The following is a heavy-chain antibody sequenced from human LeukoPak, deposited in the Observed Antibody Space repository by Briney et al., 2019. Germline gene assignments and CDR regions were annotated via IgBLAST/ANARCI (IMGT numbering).Heavy chain of an antibody. V-gene: IGHV4-39*07. Sequence: QTSETLSLTCTVSGGSVISSHYWGWIRQPPGKGLEWNGSIYYGGSTYYNASLRSRVTTSVDTSKNQFSLKLSSVTAADTAVYYCAKSTYYYDTFVNAFDFWGQGTVVTVSS. J-gene: IGHJ3*01. CDR2: IYYGGST. D-gene: IGHD3-22*01. CDR1: GGSVISSHY. CDR3: AKSTYYYDTFVNAFDF.